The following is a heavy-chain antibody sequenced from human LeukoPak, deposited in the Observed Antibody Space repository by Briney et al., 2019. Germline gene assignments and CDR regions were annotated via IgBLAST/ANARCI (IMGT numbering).Heavy chain of an antibody. D-gene: IGHD2-21*02. V-gene: IGHV3-15*07. CDR2: IKSKIDGGTT. CDR3: TTAVLVTATDY. CDR1: GFTFNNAW. Sequence: PGGSLRLSCAASGFTFNNAWMNWVRQAPGKGLEWVGRIKSKIDGGTTDYAAPVKGRFTISRDDSKNTSYLQMNSLKTEDTAVYYCTTAVLVTATDYWGQGTLVTVSS. J-gene: IGHJ4*02.